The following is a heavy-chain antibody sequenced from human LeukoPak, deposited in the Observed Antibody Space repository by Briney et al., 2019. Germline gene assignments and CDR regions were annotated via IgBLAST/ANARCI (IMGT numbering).Heavy chain of an antibody. CDR3: ARGKTDYDFWSGLLAEGYYYMDV. CDR2: ISSSSSTI. D-gene: IGHD3-3*01. J-gene: IGHJ6*03. CDR1: GFTFSSYS. Sequence: GGSLRLSCAASGFTFSSYSMNWVRQAPGKGLEWVSYISSSSSTIYYADSVKGRFTISRDNAKNSLYLQMNSLRAEDTAVYYCARGKTDYDFWSGLLAEGYYYMDVWGKGTTVTVSS. V-gene: IGHV3-48*04.